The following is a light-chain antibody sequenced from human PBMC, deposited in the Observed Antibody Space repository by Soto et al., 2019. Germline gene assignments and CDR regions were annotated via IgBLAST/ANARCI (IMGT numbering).Light chain of an antibody. CDR1: SSNIGAGYD. V-gene: IGLV1-40*01. CDR3: LSFDSSLSVV. CDR2: GNT. Sequence: QSVLTQPPSVSGAPGQRVTISRTGSSSNIGAGYDVHWYQQLPGRAPKLLIYGNTNRPSGVPDRFSGSKSGTSASLAITGLQAEYEADYYCLSFDSSLSVVFGGGTKLTVL. J-gene: IGLJ2*01.